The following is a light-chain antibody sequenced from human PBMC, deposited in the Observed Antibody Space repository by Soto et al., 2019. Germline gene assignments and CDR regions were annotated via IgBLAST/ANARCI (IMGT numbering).Light chain of an antibody. Sequence: DIQMTQSPSTLSASVGDRVTVTCRASQDISRSLAWYQQKPEQAPKLLMSQASNLEGEVPSRFSGSGSGTEFTVNISSRQPDDFATYYCQQYRRYSPYTFGQGTKLEI. CDR3: QQYRRYSPYT. J-gene: IGKJ2*01. CDR2: QAS. V-gene: IGKV1-5*03. CDR1: QDISRS.